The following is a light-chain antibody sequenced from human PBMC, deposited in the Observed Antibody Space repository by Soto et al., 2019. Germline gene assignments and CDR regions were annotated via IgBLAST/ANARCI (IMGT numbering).Light chain of an antibody. CDR2: KAS. J-gene: IGKJ1*01. CDR3: QHYNSYSEA. CDR1: QTISSW. V-gene: IGKV1-5*03. Sequence: DIQMTQSPSTLSGSVGDRDTITCRASQTISSWLAWYQQKPGKAPKLLIYKASTLKSGVPSRFSGSGSGTEFTLTISSLHPDDFATYYCQHYNSYSEAFGQGTKVDIK.